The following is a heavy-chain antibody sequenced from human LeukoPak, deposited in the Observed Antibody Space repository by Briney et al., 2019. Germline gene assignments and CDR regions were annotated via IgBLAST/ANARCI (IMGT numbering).Heavy chain of an antibody. J-gene: IGHJ3*02. CDR2: IYPGDSDT. CDR1: GSSFTSYW. V-gene: IGHV5-51*01. D-gene: IGHD3-22*01. CDR3: ARLLEHYYDSSGPDDAFDI. Sequence: GESLKISCKGSGSSFTSYWIGWVRQMPGKGLEWMGIIYPGDSDTRYSPSFQGQVTISAGKSISTAYLQWSSLKASDTAMYYCARLLEHYYDSSGPDDAFDIWGQGTMVTVSS.